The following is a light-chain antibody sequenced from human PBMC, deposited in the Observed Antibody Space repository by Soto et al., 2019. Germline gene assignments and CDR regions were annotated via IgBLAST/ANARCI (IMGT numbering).Light chain of an antibody. J-gene: IGKJ3*01. CDR2: DAS. CDR3: QQRSNWPRFT. Sequence: EIVLTQSPATLSLSPGERATLSCRASQSVSSYLAWYQQKPGQAPRLLIYDASNRATGTPARFSGSGSRTDFTLTISSLEPEDFAVYYCQQRSNWPRFTFGPGTKVDIK. V-gene: IGKV3-11*01. CDR1: QSVSSY.